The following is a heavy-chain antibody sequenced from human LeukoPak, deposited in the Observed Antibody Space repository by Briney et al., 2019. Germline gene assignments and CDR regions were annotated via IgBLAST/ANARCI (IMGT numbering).Heavy chain of an antibody. CDR2: ISSTSSTI. CDR1: GFTFCSYS. CDR3: ARDILDYYDSSGYYLDY. V-gene: IGHV3-48*02. D-gene: IGHD3-22*01. J-gene: IGHJ4*02. Sequence: RGTLRLSCAASGFTFCSYSMNWVGQSAGPGLGGVSYISSTSSTIYYVDSGKGRFTISRDNAKNSLYLQMNSPRDEDTAVYYCARDILDYYDSSGYYLDYWGQGTLVTVSS.